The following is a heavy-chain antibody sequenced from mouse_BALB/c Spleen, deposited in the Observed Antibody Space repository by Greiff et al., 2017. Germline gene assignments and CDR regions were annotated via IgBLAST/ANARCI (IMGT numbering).Heavy chain of an antibody. V-gene: IGHV5-4*02. Sequence: EAKVVESGGGLVKPGGSLKLSCAASGFTFSDYYMYWVRQTPEKRLEWVATISDGGSYTYYPDSVKGRFTISRDNAKNNLYLQMSSLKSEDTAMYYCARGNRYPYYAMDYWGQGTSVTVSS. D-gene: IGHD2-14*01. CDR3: ARGNRYPYYAMDY. J-gene: IGHJ4*01. CDR1: GFTFSDYY. CDR2: ISDGGSYT.